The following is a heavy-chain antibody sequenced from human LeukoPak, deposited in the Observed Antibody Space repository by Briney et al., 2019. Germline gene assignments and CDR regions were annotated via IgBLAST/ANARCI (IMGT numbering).Heavy chain of an antibody. D-gene: IGHD2-21*01. J-gene: IGHJ4*02. CDR2: IKQDGSEK. CDR1: GFIFSNYE. Sequence: GGSLRLSCAASGFIFSNYEMNWVRQAPGKGLEWVAAIKQDGSEKYYVDSAKGRFTISRDNAKNSLYLQMNRLRVEDTALYYCASGVAFDYWGQGTLVTVSS. V-gene: IGHV3-7*01. CDR3: ASGVAFDY.